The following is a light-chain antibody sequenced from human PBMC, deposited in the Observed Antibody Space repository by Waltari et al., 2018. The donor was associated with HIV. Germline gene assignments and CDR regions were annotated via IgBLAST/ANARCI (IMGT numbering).Light chain of an antibody. CDR1: STNLGTNM. Sequence: QSVLPQQPSVSGTPGQNVTISCSGRSTNLGTNMENWYPQVPEAAPKLLIYSNDQRPSGVPDRFSGSKSGTSASLAISGLQSADEADYYCAAWDDSLNGMFGGGTKLTV. V-gene: IGLV1-44*01. J-gene: IGLJ3*02. CDR2: SND. CDR3: AAWDDSLNGM.